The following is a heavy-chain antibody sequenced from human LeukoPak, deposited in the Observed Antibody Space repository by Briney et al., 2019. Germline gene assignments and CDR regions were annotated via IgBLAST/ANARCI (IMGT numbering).Heavy chain of an antibody. V-gene: IGHV1-69*13. CDR1: GGTFSSYA. J-gene: IGHJ5*02. D-gene: IGHD2-2*01. CDR3: ARDPRGWYQLLGHWFDP. Sequence: SVKVSCKASGGTFSSYAISWVRQAPGQGLEWMGGIIPIFGTANYAQKFQGRVTITADESTSTAYMELSSLRSEDTAVYYCARDPRGWYQLLGHWFDPWGQGTLVTVSS. CDR2: IIPIFGTA.